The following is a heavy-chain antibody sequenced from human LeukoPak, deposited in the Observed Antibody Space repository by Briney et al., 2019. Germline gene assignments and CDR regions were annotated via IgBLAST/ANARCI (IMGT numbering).Heavy chain of an antibody. CDR3: ARVVAREITMIVVANDY. CDR1: GFTFSSYA. J-gene: IGHJ4*02. V-gene: IGHV3-30*04. D-gene: IGHD3-22*01. Sequence: GRSLRLSCAASGFTFSSYAMHWVRQAPGKGLEWVAVISYDGSNKYYADSVKGRFTISRDSSKNTLYLQMNSLRAEDTAVYYCARVVAREITMIVVANDYWGQGTLVTVSS. CDR2: ISYDGSNK.